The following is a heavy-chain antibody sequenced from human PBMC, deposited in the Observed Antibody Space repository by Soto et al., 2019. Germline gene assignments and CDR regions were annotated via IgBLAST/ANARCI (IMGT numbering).Heavy chain of an antibody. V-gene: IGHV1-69*06. CDR2: IIPIFGTA. Sequence: SVNVSGKASGGTFSSDAISWVRQAPGQGLEWIGWIIPIFGTANYAQKFQGRVTINADKSTSTAYMELSSLRSEDTAVYYCARGAPHRGLRSTFDYWGQGTLVNVSS. J-gene: IGHJ4*02. D-gene: IGHD1-26*01. CDR3: ARGAPHRGLRSTFDY. CDR1: GGTFSSDA.